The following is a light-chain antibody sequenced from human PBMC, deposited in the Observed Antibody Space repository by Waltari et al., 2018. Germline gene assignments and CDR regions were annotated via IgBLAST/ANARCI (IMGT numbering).Light chain of an antibody. CDR1: QSVSGS. CDR2: DSS. CDR3: QQYNNWPGT. Sequence: EIVLTQSPATLSFSPGESATLSCRASQSVSGSLAWYQQKPGQPPRLLIYDSSNRATGIPARFSGSGSGTDFTLTISSLTPEDFAVYFCQQYNNWPGTFGQGTKVEIK. V-gene: IGKV3-11*01. J-gene: IGKJ1*01.